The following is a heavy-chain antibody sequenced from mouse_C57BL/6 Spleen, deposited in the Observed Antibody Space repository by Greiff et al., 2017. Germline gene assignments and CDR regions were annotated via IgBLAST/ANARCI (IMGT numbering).Heavy chain of an antibody. J-gene: IGHJ4*01. CDR1: CYTFTSSW. V-gene: IGHV1-69*01. CDR2: IDPSDSYT. D-gene: IGHD6-2*01. Sequence: VQLQQPGAELVIPGASVKLSCKASCYTFTSSWMHWVKQRPGQGLELIVEIDPSDSYTNYNQKFKSKSTLTVDKSSSTAYMQLSSLTSEDSAVYYCARSGSPYAKDYWGQGTSGTVSS. CDR3: ARSGSPYAKDY.